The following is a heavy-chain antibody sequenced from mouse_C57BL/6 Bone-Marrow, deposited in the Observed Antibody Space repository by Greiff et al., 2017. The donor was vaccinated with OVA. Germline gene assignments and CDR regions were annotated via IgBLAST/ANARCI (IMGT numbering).Heavy chain of an antibody. CDR1: GFSLSTSGMG. CDR2: IYWDDDK. J-gene: IGHJ1*03. V-gene: IGHV8-12*01. CDR3: ARRYYYGSSYWYFDV. D-gene: IGHD1-1*01. Sequence: QVTLKESGPGILQSSQTLSLTCSFSGFSLSTSGMGVSWIRQPSGKGLEWLAHIYWDDDKRYNPSLKSRLTISKDTSRNQVFLKITSVDTADTATYYCARRYYYGSSYWYFDVWGTGTTVTVSS.